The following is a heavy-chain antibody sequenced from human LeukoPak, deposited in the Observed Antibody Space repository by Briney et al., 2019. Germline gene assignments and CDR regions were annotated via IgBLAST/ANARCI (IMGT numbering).Heavy chain of an antibody. CDR2: IDHRGDT. Sequence: PSETLSLTCAVYGGSFSPYYWSWIRQSPGKGLEWIAEIDHRGDTNYNPSVKSRVTISIDTPKNQFSLNMRSLSAADTAVYYCARGATISETGYFDFWGQGTLVTVSS. CDR3: ARGATISETGYFDF. J-gene: IGHJ4*03. D-gene: IGHD5-24*01. V-gene: IGHV4-34*01. CDR1: GGSFSPYY.